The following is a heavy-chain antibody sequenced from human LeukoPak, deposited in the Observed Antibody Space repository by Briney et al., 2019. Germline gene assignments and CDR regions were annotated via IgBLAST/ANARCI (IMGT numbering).Heavy chain of an antibody. CDR3: ARYCRAIVVVTAIPGWFDP. Sequence: TGGSLRLSCAASGFTFSSYSMNWVRQAPGKGLEWVSSISSSSSYIYYADSVKGRFTISRDNAKNSLYLQMNSLRAEDTAAYYCARYCRAIVVVTAIPGWFDPWGQGTLVTVSS. J-gene: IGHJ5*02. D-gene: IGHD2-21*02. V-gene: IGHV3-21*01. CDR1: GFTFSSYS. CDR2: ISSSSSYI.